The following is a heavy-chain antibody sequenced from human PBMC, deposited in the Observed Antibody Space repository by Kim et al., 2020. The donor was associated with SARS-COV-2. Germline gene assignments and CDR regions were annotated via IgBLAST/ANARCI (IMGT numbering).Heavy chain of an antibody. D-gene: IGHD5-18*01. V-gene: IGHV1-18*01. CDR1: GYTFTSYG. J-gene: IGHJ3*02. Sequence: ASVKVSCKASGYTFTSYGISWVRQAPGQGLEWMGWISAYNGNTNYAQKLQGRVTMTTDTSTSTAYMELRSLRSDDTAVYYCARAGDIYGYDDAFDIWGQGTMVTVSS. CDR2: ISAYNGNT. CDR3: ARAGDIYGYDDAFDI.